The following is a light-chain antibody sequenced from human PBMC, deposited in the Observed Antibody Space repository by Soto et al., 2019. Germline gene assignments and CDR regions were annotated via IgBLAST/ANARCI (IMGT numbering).Light chain of an antibody. Sequence: EIVLTQSPCTLSLSPGERATLSCRASQSVSSSYLAWYQQKPGQAPRLLIYGASSRATGIPDRFSGSGSGTDFTLTISSLEPEDFAVYYCQQRSNWPPTFGQGTRLEIK. CDR3: QQRSNWPPT. CDR1: QSVSSSY. V-gene: IGKV3D-20*02. CDR2: GAS. J-gene: IGKJ5*01.